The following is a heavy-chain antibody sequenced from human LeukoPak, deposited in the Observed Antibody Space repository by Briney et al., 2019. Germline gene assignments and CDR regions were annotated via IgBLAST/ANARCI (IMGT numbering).Heavy chain of an antibody. V-gene: IGHV3-21*01. D-gene: IGHD5-12*01. CDR1: GFTFSSYS. CDR3: ARDWGYSGYDLNYYYYGMDV. J-gene: IGHJ6*02. Sequence: GGSLRLSCAASGFTFSSYSMNWVRQAPGKGLEWVSSISSSSSYIYYADSVKGRFTISGDNAKNSLYLQMNSLRAEDTAVYYCARDWGYSGYDLNYYYYGMDVWGQGTTVTVSS. CDR2: ISSSSSYI.